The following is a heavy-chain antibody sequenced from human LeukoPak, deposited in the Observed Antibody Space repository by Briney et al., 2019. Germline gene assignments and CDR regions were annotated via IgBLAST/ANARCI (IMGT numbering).Heavy chain of an antibody. CDR2: ISYDGSNK. CDR1: GFTFSSYS. V-gene: IGHV3-30*18. CDR3: AKDTLMGQQLGVRWFDP. J-gene: IGHJ5*02. D-gene: IGHD6-13*01. Sequence: GGSLRLSCAASGFTFSSYSMNWVRQAPGKGLEWVAVISYDGSNKYYADSVKGRFTISRDNSKNTLYLQMNSLRAEDTAVYYCAKDTLMGQQLGVRWFDPWGQGTLVTVSS.